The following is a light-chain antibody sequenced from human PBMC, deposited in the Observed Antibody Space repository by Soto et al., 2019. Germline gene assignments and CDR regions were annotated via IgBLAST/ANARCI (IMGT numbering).Light chain of an antibody. J-gene: IGKJ2*01. Sequence: DIQMTQSPTSLSASVGDRITITCRASQSISSYLNWYQQKPGKAPKLLIYAASSLQSGVPSRFSGSGSATDFTLTISSLQPEDFATYYCHQSSSTPPTFGQGTKLYIK. CDR1: QSISSY. V-gene: IGKV1-39*01. CDR3: HQSSSTPPT. CDR2: AAS.